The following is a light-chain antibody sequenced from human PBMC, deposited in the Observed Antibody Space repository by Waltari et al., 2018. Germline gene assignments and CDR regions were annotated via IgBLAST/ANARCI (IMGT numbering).Light chain of an antibody. CDR2: VNSDGSH. CDR3: QTGGHGTLV. J-gene: IGLJ3*02. Sequence: QLVLTQSPSASASLGASVKLTCTLSSGHSSNIIAWLQQQPKKGPRCLMKVNSDGSHSKGDEIPDRFSGSSAGAERYLTISSLQSEDEADYYCQTGGHGTLVFGGGTKLTVL. V-gene: IGLV4-69*01. CDR1: SGHSSNI.